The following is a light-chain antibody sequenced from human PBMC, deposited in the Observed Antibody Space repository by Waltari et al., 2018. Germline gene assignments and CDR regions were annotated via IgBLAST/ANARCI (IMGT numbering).Light chain of an antibody. J-gene: IGLJ2*01. CDR2: EVS. CDR3: SSYAGSNNLV. CDR1: SSDVGGYNY. V-gene: IGLV2-8*01. Sequence: QSALTQPPSASGSPGQPVTISCPGTSSDVGGYNYVSWYQQHPGKAPKLMIYEVSTRPSGVPDRFSGSKSGNTASLTVSGLQAEDEADYYCSSYAGSNNLVFGGGTKLTVL.